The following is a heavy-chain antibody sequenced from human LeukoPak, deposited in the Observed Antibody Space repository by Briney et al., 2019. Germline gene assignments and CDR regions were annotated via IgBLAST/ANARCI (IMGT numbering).Heavy chain of an antibody. V-gene: IGHV3-74*01. CDR3: ARADDGANSWVNY. J-gene: IGHJ4*02. CDR2: INSDGSGT. CDR1: GFTFSSYW. D-gene: IGHD4-23*01. Sequence: GGSLRLSCAASGFTFSSYWMHWVRQAPGKGLVWISRINSDGSGTSYADSVKGRFTISRDNAKNTLYLQMNILRAEDTAVYYCARADDGANSWVNYWGQGTLVTVSS.